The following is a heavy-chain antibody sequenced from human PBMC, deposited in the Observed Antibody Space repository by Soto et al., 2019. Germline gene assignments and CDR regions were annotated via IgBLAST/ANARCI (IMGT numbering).Heavy chain of an antibody. CDR2: ISSSCATI. Sequence: LRLSCAASGFTFSSYSMNWVRQFPGKGLEWISYISSSCATIYYADSVRGRFTISRDNARNSLYLQMNNLRDEDTAVYYCARDPLNTHHYFDYWGQGTLVTVSS. CDR1: GFTFSSYS. D-gene: IGHD2-2*02. J-gene: IGHJ4*02. CDR3: ARDPLNTHHYFDY. V-gene: IGHV3-48*02.